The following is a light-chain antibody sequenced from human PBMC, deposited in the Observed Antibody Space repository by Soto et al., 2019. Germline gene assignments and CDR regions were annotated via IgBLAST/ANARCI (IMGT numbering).Light chain of an antibody. CDR1: QSVTGTY. CDR3: QQYADSPST. V-gene: IGKV3-20*01. Sequence: MKPSPVTLSVSPGASATLSCRAGQSVTGTYLAWYQQKGGQAPRLLIYGASSRATGVPARFSGYGSGTDFTLTITRLQPEDFALYYCQQYADSPSTFGQGTKVDIK. CDR2: GAS. J-gene: IGKJ1*01.